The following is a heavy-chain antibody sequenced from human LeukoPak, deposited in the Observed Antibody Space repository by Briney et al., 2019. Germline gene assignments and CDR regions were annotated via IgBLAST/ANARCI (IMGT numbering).Heavy chain of an antibody. CDR2: IIPMFGTA. CDR3: ARQGGITVFGVAHPGGAFDI. J-gene: IGHJ3*02. Sequence: GASVKVSCKASGYTFTGYYMHWVRQAPGQGLEWMGGIIPMFGTAKYAQKVQGRVTMSTDESTSTAYMELSSLRSEDTAVYYCARQGGITVFGVAHPGGAFDIWGQGTMVTVSS. D-gene: IGHD3-3*01. V-gene: IGHV1-69*05. CDR1: GYTFTGYY.